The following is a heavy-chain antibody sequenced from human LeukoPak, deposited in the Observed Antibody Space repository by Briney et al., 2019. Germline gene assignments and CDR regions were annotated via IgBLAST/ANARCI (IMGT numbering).Heavy chain of an antibody. J-gene: IGHJ6*02. CDR2: INPSGGST. CDR1: GYTFTSYY. Sequence: ASVKVSCKASGYTFTSYYMHWVRQAPGRGLEWMGIINPSGGSTSYAQKFQGRVTMTRDTSTSTVYMELSSLRSEDTAVYYCARIPLDGYSYGVNYYYGMDVWGQGTTVTVSS. CDR3: ARIPLDGYSYGVNYYYGMDV. D-gene: IGHD5-18*01. V-gene: IGHV1-46*01.